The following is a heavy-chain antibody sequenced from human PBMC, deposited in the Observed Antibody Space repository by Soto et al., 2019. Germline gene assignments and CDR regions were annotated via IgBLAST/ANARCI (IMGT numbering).Heavy chain of an antibody. V-gene: IGHV4-59*01. CDR2: IYYSGST. D-gene: IGHD3-22*01. CDR1: GGSISSYY. J-gene: IGHJ4*02. Sequence: QSLTCTVSGGSISSYYWSWIRQPPGKGLEWIGYIYYSGSTNYNPSLKSRVTISVDTSKNQFSLKLSSVTAADTAVYYCARDNYDSSGYPYYWGQGTLVTVSS. CDR3: ARDNYDSSGYPYY.